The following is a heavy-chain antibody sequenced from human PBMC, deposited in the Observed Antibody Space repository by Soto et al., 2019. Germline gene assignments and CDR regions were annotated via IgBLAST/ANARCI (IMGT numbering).Heavy chain of an antibody. J-gene: IGHJ6*02. CDR1: GYTFTSYA. V-gene: IGHV1-3*01. CDR2: INAGNGNT. D-gene: IGHD3-22*01. Sequence: ASVKVSCKASGYTFTSYAIHRVRQAPGQRLEWMGWINAGNGNTKYSQKFQGRVIITRDTSAGTAYMELRSLRSEDTAVYYCARQGRITMIVVVIRKDYYYGMDVWGQGTTVTVSS. CDR3: ARQGRITMIVVVIRKDYYYGMDV.